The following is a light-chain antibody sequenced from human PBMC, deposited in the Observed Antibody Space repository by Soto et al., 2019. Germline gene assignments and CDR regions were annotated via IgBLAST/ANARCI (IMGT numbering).Light chain of an antibody. Sequence: EIVLTQSPGTLSLSPGERATLSCRASQSVSSSYLAWYQQKPGQAPRLLIYGAASRATGIPDRFSGSGSGTDVTLTNSRVEPEDVAVYYCQQSGSSPPVTSGGRTTVEIK. CDR1: QSVSSSY. CDR3: QQSGSSPPVT. CDR2: GAA. V-gene: IGKV3-20*01. J-gene: IGKJ4*01.